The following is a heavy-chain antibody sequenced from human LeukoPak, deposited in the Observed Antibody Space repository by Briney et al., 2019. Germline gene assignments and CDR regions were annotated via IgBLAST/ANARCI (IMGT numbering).Heavy chain of an antibody. J-gene: IGHJ4*02. D-gene: IGHD3-10*01. CDR2: FDPEDGET. CDR3: ATGPSMVRGAFDY. CDR1: GYTLTELS. V-gene: IGHV1-24*01. Sequence: ASVKVSCKVSGYTLTELSMHWVRQAPGKGLEWMGGFDPEDGETIYAQKFQGRVTMTEDTSTDTAYMELSSLRSEVTAVYYCATGPSMVRGAFDYWGQGTLVTVSS.